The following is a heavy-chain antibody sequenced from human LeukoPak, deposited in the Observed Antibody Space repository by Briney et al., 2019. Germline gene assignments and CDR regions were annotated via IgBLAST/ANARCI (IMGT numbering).Heavy chain of an antibody. CDR2: IYYSGST. J-gene: IGHJ6*04. V-gene: IGHV4-61*01. CDR3: ARDLVVVVAATIDYGMDV. Sequence: SETLSLTCTVSGGSVSSGSYYWSWIRQPPGKGLEWIGYIYYSGSTNYNPSLKSRITISVDTSKNQFSLKLSSVTAADTAVYYCARDLVVVVAATIDYGMDVWGKGTTVTVSS. D-gene: IGHD2-15*01. CDR1: GGSVSSGSYY.